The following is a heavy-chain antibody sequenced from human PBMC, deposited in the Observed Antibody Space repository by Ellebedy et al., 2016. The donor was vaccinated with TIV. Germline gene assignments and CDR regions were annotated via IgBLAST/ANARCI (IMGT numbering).Heavy chain of an antibody. CDR2: TYYRSKWYN. Sequence: LRLSCAISGDSVSSNSVAWHWIRQSPSRGLEWLGRTYYRSKWYNEYAVSVKSRITINPDTSKNQFSLQLNSLTPEDTAVYYCARRSSRNVMDVWGQGTTVTVSS. J-gene: IGHJ6*02. CDR1: GDSVSSNSVA. V-gene: IGHV6-1*01. CDR3: ARRSSRNVMDV. D-gene: IGHD6-13*01.